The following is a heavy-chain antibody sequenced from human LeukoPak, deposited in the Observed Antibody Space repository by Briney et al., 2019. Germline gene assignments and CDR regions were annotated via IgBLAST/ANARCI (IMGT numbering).Heavy chain of an antibody. V-gene: IGHV4-59*01. Sequence: SSETLSLTCTVSGGSISSYYWSWIRQPPGKGLEWIGYIYYSGSTNYNPSLKSRVTISVDTSKNPFSLKLSSVTAADTAVYYCARVSAYRGGDCPGGYFDYWGQGTLVTVSS. CDR3: ARVSAYRGGDCPGGYFDY. J-gene: IGHJ4*02. CDR1: GGSISSYY. D-gene: IGHD2-21*02. CDR2: IYYSGST.